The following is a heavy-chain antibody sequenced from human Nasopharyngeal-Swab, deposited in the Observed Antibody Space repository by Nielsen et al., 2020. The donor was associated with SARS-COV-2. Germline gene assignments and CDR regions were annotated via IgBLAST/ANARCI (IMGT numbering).Heavy chain of an antibody. J-gene: IGHJ6*02. CDR3: ARGAPRGGYDFSLYYYYYYGVDV. Sequence: WIRQPPGKGLEWIGEINHSGSTNYNPSLKSRVIISVGTSKNQFSLKLSSVTAADTAVYYCARGAPRGGYDFSLYYYYYYGVDVWGQGTTVTVSS. CDR2: INHSGST. D-gene: IGHD5-12*01. V-gene: IGHV4-34*01.